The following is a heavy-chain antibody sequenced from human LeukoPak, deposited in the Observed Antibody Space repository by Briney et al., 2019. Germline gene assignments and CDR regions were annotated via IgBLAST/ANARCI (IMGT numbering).Heavy chain of an antibody. J-gene: IGHJ6*03. CDR2: IYTSGST. D-gene: IGHD3-10*01. Sequence: SETLSLTCTVSGGSISSSSYYWGWIRQPPGKGLEWIGSIYTSGSTNYNPSLKSRVTISVDTSKNQFSLKLSSVTAADTAVYYCARAPVLLWFGENKEYYMDVWGKGTTVTISS. V-gene: IGHV4-39*07. CDR3: ARAPVLLWFGENKEYYMDV. CDR1: GGSISSSSYY.